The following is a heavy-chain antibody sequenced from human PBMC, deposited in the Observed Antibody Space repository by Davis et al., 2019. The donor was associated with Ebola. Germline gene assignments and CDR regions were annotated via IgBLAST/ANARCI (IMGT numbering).Heavy chain of an antibody. Sequence: GESLKISCAASGFTFSSYGMHWVRQAPGKGLEWVAVISYDGSNKYYADSVKGRFTISRGNSKNTLALQMHSLRAEDTAVYYCAREDSGWIDYWGQGVLVTVSS. D-gene: IGHD6-19*01. CDR1: GFTFSSYG. CDR3: AREDSGWIDY. J-gene: IGHJ4*02. CDR2: ISYDGSNK. V-gene: IGHV3-30*03.